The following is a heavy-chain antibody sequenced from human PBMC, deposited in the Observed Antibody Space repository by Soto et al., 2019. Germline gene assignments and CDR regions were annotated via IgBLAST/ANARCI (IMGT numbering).Heavy chain of an antibody. V-gene: IGHV4-34*01. CDR2: INHSGST. CDR1: GGPFSGYY. Sequence: QVQLQQWGAGLLKPSETLSLTCAVYGGPFSGYYWSWIRQPPGKGLEWIGEINHSGSTNYNPSLKSRVTISVDTAKNQFSLKLSSVTAADTSVYYCARGSSEYFQHWGQGTLVTVSS. J-gene: IGHJ1*01. CDR3: ARGSSEYFQH.